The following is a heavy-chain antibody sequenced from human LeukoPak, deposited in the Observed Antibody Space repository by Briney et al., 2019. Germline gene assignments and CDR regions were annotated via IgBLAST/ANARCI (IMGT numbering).Heavy chain of an antibody. D-gene: IGHD2-2*01. Sequence: GESLKISCKGSGYSFTSYWIGWVRQMPGKGLERMGIIYPGDSDIRYSPSFQGQVIISADKSISTAYLQWSSLKASDTAICYCARSCSSTSCYLTDAFDIWGQGTMVTVSS. V-gene: IGHV5-51*01. J-gene: IGHJ3*02. CDR2: IYPGDSDI. CDR3: ARSCSSTSCYLTDAFDI. CDR1: GYSFTSYW.